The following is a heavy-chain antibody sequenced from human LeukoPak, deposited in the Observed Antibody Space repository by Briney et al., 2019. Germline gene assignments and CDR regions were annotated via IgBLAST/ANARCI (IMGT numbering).Heavy chain of an antibody. CDR1: GFSLSTSGVG. CDR2: IYWNDDK. CDR3: VLLRDFWSGYSYFDY. D-gene: IGHD3-3*01. Sequence: SGPTLVNPTQTLTLTCTFSGFSLSTSGVGVGWIRQPPGKALEWLALIYWNDDKRYSPSLKSRLTITKDTSKNQVVLTMTNMDPVDTATYYCVLLRDFWSGYSYFDYWGQGTLVTVSS. V-gene: IGHV2-5*01. J-gene: IGHJ4*02.